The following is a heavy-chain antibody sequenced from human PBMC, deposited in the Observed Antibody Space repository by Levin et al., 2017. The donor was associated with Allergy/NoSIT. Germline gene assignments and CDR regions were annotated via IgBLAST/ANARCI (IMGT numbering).Heavy chain of an antibody. J-gene: IGHJ6*02. CDR3: ASGAYDFWSGQYYYGMDV. CDR2: INAGNGNT. D-gene: IGHD3-3*01. Sequence: VASVKVSCKASGYTFTSYAMHWVRQAPGQRLEWMGWINAGNGNTKYSQKFQGRVTITRDTSASTAYMELSSLRSEDTAVYYCASGAYDFWSGQYYYGMDVWGQGTTVTVSS. CDR1: GYTFTSYA. V-gene: IGHV1-3*01.